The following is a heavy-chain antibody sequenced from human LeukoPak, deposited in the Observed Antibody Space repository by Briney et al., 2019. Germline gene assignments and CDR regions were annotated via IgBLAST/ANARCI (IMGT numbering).Heavy chain of an antibody. CDR1: GFTFSSYA. CDR3: AIIAGDCSSTSCRSDAFDI. Sequence: GGSLRLSCAASGFTFSSYAMSWVRQAPGKGLEWVSSISSSSSYIYYADSVKGRFTISRDNAKNSLYLQMNSLRAEDTAVYYCAIIAGDCSSTSCRSDAFDIWGQGTMVTVSS. CDR2: ISSSSSYI. V-gene: IGHV3-21*04. J-gene: IGHJ3*02. D-gene: IGHD2-2*01.